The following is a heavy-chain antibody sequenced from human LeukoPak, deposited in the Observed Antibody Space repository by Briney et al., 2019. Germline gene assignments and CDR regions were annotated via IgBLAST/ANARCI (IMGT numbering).Heavy chain of an antibody. D-gene: IGHD4-11*01. CDR2: ISGSGGST. V-gene: IGHV3-23*01. J-gene: IGHJ6*03. CDR1: GFTFSSYA. Sequence: GGSLRLSCAASGFTFSSYAMSWVRQAPGKGLEWVSAISGSGGSTYYADSVKGRFTISRDNAKNSLYPQMNSLRAEDTAVYYCARILPRQYRPPYYYYMDVWGKGTTVTVSS. CDR3: ARILPRQYRPPYYYYMDV.